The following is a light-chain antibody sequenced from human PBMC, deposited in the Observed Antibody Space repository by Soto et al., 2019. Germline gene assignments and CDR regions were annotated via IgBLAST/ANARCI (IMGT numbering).Light chain of an antibody. CDR2: GAS. V-gene: IGKV3-20*01. Sequence: DIGLTQSPGTLSLSPGERATLSCGASQSVTSNYLAWYQQKPGQAPRLLIFGASIRVTGIPDRFIGSGSGTDFTLTITRLEPEDFAVYYCQHYVTSLTTFGQGTKVDIK. CDR3: QHYVTSLTT. J-gene: IGKJ1*01. CDR1: QSVTSNY.